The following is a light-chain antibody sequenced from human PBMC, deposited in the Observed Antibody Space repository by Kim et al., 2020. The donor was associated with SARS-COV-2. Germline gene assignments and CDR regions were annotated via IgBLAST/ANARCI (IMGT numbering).Light chain of an antibody. Sequence: DIVMTQSPLSLAVTPGEPASISCTSSRNLKHSNGHNYLVWYLQKPGQSPQLLIYLGSNRASGVPDRFSGSGSGTHFTLRISKVEAEDVGVYYCMQSLQTWTFGQGTKVDIK. J-gene: IGKJ1*01. CDR3: MQSLQTWT. CDR1: RNLKHSNGHNY. CDR2: LGS. V-gene: IGKV2-28*01.